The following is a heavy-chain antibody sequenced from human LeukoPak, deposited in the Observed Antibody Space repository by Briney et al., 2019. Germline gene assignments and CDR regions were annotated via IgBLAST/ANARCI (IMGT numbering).Heavy chain of an antibody. D-gene: IGHD3-22*01. J-gene: IGHJ4*02. CDR3: AKGSYYYDSSGYHYYFDY. CDR1: GFTFSSYA. CDR2: ISGSGGTA. V-gene: IGHV3-23*01. Sequence: GGSLRLSCAASGFTFSSYAMSWVRQAPGKGLEWVSAISGSGGTAYYADSVKGRFTISRDNSKNTLYLQMNSLRAEDTAVYYCAKGSYYYDSSGYHYYFDYWGQGTLVTVSS.